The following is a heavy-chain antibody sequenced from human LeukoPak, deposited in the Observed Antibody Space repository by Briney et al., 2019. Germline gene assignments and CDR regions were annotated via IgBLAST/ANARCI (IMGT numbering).Heavy chain of an antibody. CDR2: ITSSGSTI. V-gene: IGHV3-48*04. CDR3: ARLRTGRFSTSWFDY. Sequence: GGSLRLSCAASGFNFSTYTMNWVRQAPGKGLEWVSSITSSGSTIFYADSVKGRFTVSRDNAKNSLFLQVYSLTAGDTATYYCARLRTGRFSTSWFDYWGQGSLVTVSS. CDR1: GFNFSTYT. J-gene: IGHJ4*02. D-gene: IGHD6-13*01.